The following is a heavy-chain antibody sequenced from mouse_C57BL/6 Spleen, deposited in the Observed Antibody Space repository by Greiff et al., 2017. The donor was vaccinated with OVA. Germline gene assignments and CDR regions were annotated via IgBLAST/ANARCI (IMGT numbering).Heavy chain of an antibody. D-gene: IGHD2-5*01. J-gene: IGHJ3*01. CDR2: ISSGSSTI. CDR1: GFTFSDYG. CDR3: AREAYYSNYGSFAY. Sequence: EVKLMESGGGLVKPGGSLKLSCAASGFTFSDYGMHWVRQAPEKGLEWVAYISSGSSTIYYADTVKGRFTSSRDNAKNTLFLQMTSLRSEDTAMYYCAREAYYSNYGSFAYWGQGTLVTVSA. V-gene: IGHV5-17*01.